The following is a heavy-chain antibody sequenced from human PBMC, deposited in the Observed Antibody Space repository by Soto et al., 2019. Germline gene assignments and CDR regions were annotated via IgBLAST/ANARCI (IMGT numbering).Heavy chain of an antibody. Sequence: EVQLLESGGGLVQPGGSLRLSCAASGFTFSSYAMSWVRQAPGKGLEWVSAICGSGGSTYYADSVKGRFTISRDNSKNTLYLQMNSLRAEDTAVYYCAKANGDYFYGMDVWGQGTTVTVSS. CDR2: ICGSGGST. CDR3: AKANGDYFYGMDV. V-gene: IGHV3-23*01. CDR1: GFTFSSYA. J-gene: IGHJ6*02. D-gene: IGHD4-17*01.